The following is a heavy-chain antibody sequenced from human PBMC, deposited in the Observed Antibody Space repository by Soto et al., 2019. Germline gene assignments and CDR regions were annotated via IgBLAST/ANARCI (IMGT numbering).Heavy chain of an antibody. V-gene: IGHV1-18*01. CDR3: ARGRYGDY. Sequence: QVHLVQSGAEVKKPGASVNVSCKGSGYAFTTYAITWVRQAPGQGLGWMGWISAHNGNTNYAQKLQGRVTVTRDTSTSTAYMELRSLRSDDTGVYYCARGRYGDYWGQGALVTVSS. CDR2: ISAHNGNT. CDR1: GYAFTTYA. J-gene: IGHJ4*02. D-gene: IGHD1-1*01.